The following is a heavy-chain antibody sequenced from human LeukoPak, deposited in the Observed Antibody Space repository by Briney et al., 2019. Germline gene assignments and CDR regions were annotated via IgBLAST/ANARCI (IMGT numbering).Heavy chain of an antibody. CDR2: IIPIFGTA. D-gene: IGHD3-16*01. J-gene: IGHJ6*03. Sequence: ASVKVSCKASGGTFGSYAISWVRQAPGQGLEWMGRIIPIFGTANYAQKFQGRVTITTDESTSTAYMELSSLRSEDTAVYYCARDGITGNYYYMDVWGKGTTVTVSS. CDR3: ARDGITGNYYYMDV. V-gene: IGHV1-69*05. CDR1: GGTFGSYA.